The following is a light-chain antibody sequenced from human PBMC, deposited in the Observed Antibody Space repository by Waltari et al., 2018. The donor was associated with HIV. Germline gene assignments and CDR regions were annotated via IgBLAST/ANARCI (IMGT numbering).Light chain of an antibody. CDR1: LLAQQY. Sequence: SYELIQPPSVSVSPGQTARITCSGDLLAQQYGYWYQRMPGLAPFLLIYHDTERPSGVPERFSGSSSGTTFTLTISGVQAEDEADYYCQSADSSGTYVFGTGTKVTVL. CDR2: HDT. J-gene: IGLJ1*01. CDR3: QSADSSGTYV. V-gene: IGLV3-25*03.